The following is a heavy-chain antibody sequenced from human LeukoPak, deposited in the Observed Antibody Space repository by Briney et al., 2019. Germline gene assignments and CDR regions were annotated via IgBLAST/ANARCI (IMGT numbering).Heavy chain of an antibody. V-gene: IGHV4-39*02. J-gene: IGHJ4*02. Sequence: SVTLSLTCTVSGGSVSSHTYYWGWLRQPPGKGLEWIVSIYYSASTYYNPSLKSRVTISVDTSKNQFSLKLRSVTAADTAVYYCARDYCGGDCNRLDYWGQGTLVTVSS. CDR2: IYYSAST. CDR1: GGSVSSHTYY. D-gene: IGHD2-21*02. CDR3: ARDYCGGDCNRLDY.